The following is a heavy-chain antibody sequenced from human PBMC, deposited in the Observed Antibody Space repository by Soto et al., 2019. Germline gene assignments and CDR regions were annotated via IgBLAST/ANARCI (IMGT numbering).Heavy chain of an antibody. J-gene: IGHJ4*02. D-gene: IGHD1-26*01. Sequence: QVQLVQSGAEVKKPGSSVKVSCKASGGTFSSYSINWVRQAPGQGLEWMGEIIPIFGTANYAQKFQGRVTITAEESASTAYMELSSLRSEDTAVYYCARDGGRDAGGIDYWGQGTLVTVSS. V-gene: IGHV1-69*01. CDR1: GGTFSSYS. CDR3: ARDGGRDAGGIDY. CDR2: IIPIFGTA.